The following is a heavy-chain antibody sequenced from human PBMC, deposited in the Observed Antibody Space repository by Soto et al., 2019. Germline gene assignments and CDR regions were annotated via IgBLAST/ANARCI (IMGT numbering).Heavy chain of an antibody. V-gene: IGHV4-39*01. CDR1: GGSISSSSYY. Sequence: QLQLQESGPGLVKPSETLSLTCTVSGGSISSSSYYWGWIRQPPGKGLEWIGSIYYSGSTYYNPSLKSRVTISVDTSKNQFSLKLSSVTAADTAVYYCARLYCSSTSCYARSYYDFWSGPYYYYMDVWGKGTTVTVSS. D-gene: IGHD2-2*01. J-gene: IGHJ6*03. CDR2: IYYSGST. CDR3: ARLYCSSTSCYARSYYDFWSGPYYYYMDV.